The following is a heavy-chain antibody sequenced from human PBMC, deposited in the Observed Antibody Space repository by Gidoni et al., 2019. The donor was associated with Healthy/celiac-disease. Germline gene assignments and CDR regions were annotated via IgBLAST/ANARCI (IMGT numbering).Heavy chain of an antibody. J-gene: IGHJ5*02. CDR1: CCSLISTRYY. CDR2: IYYSGST. D-gene: IGHD3-3*01. CDR3: ARLAITIFGVVIPRPGGWFDP. Sequence: QRQLQESGPGLVKPSETLYLTCTVSCCSLISTRYYWGRIRQPPGKGLEWIGSIYYSGSTYYNPSLKSRVTISVDTSKNQFSLKLSSVTAADTAVYYCARLAITIFGVVIPRPGGWFDPWGQGTLVTVSS. V-gene: IGHV4-39*01.